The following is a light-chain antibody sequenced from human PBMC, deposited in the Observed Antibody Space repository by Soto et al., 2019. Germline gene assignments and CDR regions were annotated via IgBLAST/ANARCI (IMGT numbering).Light chain of an antibody. J-gene: IGKJ3*01. CDR3: QHYGSPIT. CDR2: VAS. CDR1: QSITSAY. V-gene: IGKV3-20*01. Sequence: EIVLTQSPGTLSLSPGARATLSCTASQSITSAYLAWYQQKPGQSPRLLIFVASTRATGIPDKFSGSGSGTDFTLNISRLEPEDFAVYYCQHYGSPITFGPGTKLEI.